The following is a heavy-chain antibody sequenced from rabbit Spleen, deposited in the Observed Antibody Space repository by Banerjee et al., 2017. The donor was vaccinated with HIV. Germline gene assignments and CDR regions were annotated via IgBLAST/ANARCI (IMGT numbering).Heavy chain of an antibody. Sequence: QEQLEESGGDLVKPEGSLTLTCTASGFSFSRKYVMCWVRQAPGKGLEWIGYIDPIFGGTYYASWVNGRFTISSHNAQNTLFLQLNSLTVADTATYFCVRNSGWGVSYFTLWGPGTLVTVS. CDR3: VRNSGWGVSYFTL. J-gene: IGHJ4*01. D-gene: IGHD4-1*01. V-gene: IGHV1S45*01. CDR1: GFSFSRKYV. CDR2: IDPIFGGT.